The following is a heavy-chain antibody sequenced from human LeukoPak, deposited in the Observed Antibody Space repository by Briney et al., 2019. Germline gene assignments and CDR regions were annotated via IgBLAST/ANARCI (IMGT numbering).Heavy chain of an antibody. CDR3: ARVGGYSYGYDY. Sequence: ASVKVSCKASGGTFSSYAISWVRQAPGQGLEWMGGIIPIFGTANYAQKFQGRVTITADESTSTAYMELSSQRSEDTAVYYCARVGGYSYGYDYWGQGTLVTVSS. V-gene: IGHV1-69*13. J-gene: IGHJ4*02. D-gene: IGHD5-18*01. CDR1: GGTFSSYA. CDR2: IIPIFGTA.